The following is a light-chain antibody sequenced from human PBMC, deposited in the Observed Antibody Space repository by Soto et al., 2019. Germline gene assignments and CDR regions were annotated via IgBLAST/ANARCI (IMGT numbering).Light chain of an antibody. CDR3: SSYAGSNNLV. J-gene: IGLJ2*01. Sequence: QSALTQPPSASGSPGQSVTISCTGTSSDVGGYNDVSWYRQHPGKAPKLLIYEVNKRPSGVPDRFSASKSGNTASLTVSRRQAEDEADYYGSSYAGSNNLVFGGGTKLTVL. CDR2: EVN. CDR1: SSDVGGYND. V-gene: IGLV2-8*01.